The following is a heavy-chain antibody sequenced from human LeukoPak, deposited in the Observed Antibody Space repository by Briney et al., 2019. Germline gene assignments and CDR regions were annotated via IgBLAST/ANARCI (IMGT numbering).Heavy chain of an antibody. CDR2: ISYDGSNK. J-gene: IGHJ4*02. V-gene: IGHV3-30*04. CDR1: GFTFSSYA. Sequence: GGSLRLSCAASGFTFSSYAMHWVRQAPGKGLEWVAVISYDGSNKYYADSVKGRFTISRDNSKNTLYLQMNSLRAEDTAVYYCARGLNEKVIYWGQGTLVTVSS. CDR3: ARGLNEKVIY. D-gene: IGHD3-22*01.